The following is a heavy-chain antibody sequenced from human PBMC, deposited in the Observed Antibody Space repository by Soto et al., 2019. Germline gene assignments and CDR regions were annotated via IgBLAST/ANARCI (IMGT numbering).Heavy chain of an antibody. CDR2: IIPILGIA. J-gene: IGHJ4*02. Sequence: QVQLVQSGAEVKKPGSSVKVSCKASGGTFSSYTISWVRQAPGQGLEWMGRIIPILGIANYAQKFQGRVTITADKSTSTAYMELSSLRSEDTAVYYCARNRLAAVDYYHFDYWGQGTLVTVSS. V-gene: IGHV1-69*02. D-gene: IGHD3-22*01. CDR1: GGTFSSYT. CDR3: ARNRLAAVDYYHFDY.